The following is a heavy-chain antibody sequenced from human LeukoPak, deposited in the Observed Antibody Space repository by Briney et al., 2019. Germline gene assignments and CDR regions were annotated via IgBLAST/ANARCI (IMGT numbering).Heavy chain of an antibody. V-gene: IGHV4-39*01. CDR3: AREDTAMDDAFDI. CDR1: GGSISSSSYY. D-gene: IGHD5-18*01. Sequence: SETLSLTCTVSGGSISSSSYYWGWIRQPPGKGLEWIGSIYYSGSTYYNPSLKSRVTVSIDTSRNQFSVKLSSVTAADTAIYYCAREDTAMDDAFDIWGQGTAVTVSS. J-gene: IGHJ3*02. CDR2: IYYSGST.